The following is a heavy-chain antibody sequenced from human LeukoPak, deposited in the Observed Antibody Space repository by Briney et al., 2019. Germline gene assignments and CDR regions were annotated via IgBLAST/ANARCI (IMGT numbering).Heavy chain of an antibody. CDR1: GFTFSSYG. J-gene: IGHJ4*02. CDR3: ARERFGPVAGSIFDS. D-gene: IGHD6-19*01. CDR2: ISNDGSNK. V-gene: IGHV3-30*03. Sequence: GGSLRPSCAASGFTFSSYGMHWVRQAPGKGLEWVAGISNDGSNKYYEDSVKGRFTISRDNSKNTLYLQMNSLRAEDTAIYYCARERFGPVAGSIFDSWGQGTLVTVSS.